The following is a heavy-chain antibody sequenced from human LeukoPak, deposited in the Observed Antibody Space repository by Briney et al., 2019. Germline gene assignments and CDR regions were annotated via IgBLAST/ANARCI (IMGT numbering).Heavy chain of an antibody. J-gene: IGHJ6*02. D-gene: IGHD3-22*01. Sequence: SETLSLTCAVYGGSFSGYYWSWIRQPPGKGLEWIGEIHHSGSTNYNPSLKSRVTISVDTSKNQFSLKLSSVTAADTAVYYCARAMIVDSYYYGMDVWGQGTTVTVSS. CDR1: GGSFSGYY. CDR2: IHHSGST. V-gene: IGHV4-34*01. CDR3: ARAMIVDSYYYGMDV.